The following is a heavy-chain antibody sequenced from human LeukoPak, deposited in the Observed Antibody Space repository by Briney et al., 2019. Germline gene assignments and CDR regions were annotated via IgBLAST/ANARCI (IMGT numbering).Heavy chain of an antibody. CDR1: GIAFSRYW. CDR2: VKLDGTVA. J-gene: IGHJ3*02. D-gene: IGHD1-14*01. V-gene: IGHV3-74*01. CDR3: TTGLVSAFEI. Sequence: GGSLRLSCAASGIAFSRYWMHWVRQAPGKGLVWISLVKLDGTVATYADSVRGRFIISRDNAKNTLYLQMNSLRAEDTAVYYCTTGLVSAFEIWGQGTMVTVSS.